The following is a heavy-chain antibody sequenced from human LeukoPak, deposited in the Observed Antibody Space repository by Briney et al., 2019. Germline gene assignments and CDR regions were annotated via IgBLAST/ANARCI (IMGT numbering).Heavy chain of an antibody. CDR1: GFTFSSYE. CDR3: ARSGYSSSWHTDY. Sequence: GGSLRLSCAASGFTFSSYEMNWVRQAPGKGLEWVSYISSSGSTIYYADSVKGRFTISRDNAKNSLYLQMNSLRAEDTAVYYCARSGYSSSWHTDYWGQGTLVTVSS. V-gene: IGHV3-48*03. D-gene: IGHD6-13*01. J-gene: IGHJ4*02. CDR2: ISSSGSTI.